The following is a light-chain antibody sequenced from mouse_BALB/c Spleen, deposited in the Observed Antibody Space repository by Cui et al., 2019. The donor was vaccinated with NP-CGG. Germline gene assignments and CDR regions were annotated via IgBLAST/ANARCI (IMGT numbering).Light chain of an antibody. Sequence: VATEAAALTTSPGETVTLTCRSSTGAVTTSNYANWVQEKPDHLFTGLIGGTNNRAPGVPARFSGSLIGDKAALTITGAQTEDEAIYFCALWYSNHWVFGGGTKLTVL. J-gene: IGLJ1*01. CDR2: GTN. V-gene: IGLV1*01. CDR3: ALWYSNHWV. CDR1: TGAVTTSNY.